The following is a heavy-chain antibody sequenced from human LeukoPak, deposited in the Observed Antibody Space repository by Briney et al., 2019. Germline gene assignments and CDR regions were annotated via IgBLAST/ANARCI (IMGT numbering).Heavy chain of an antibody. D-gene: IGHD4-17*01. J-gene: IGHJ4*02. Sequence: GGSLRLSCEASGFDFRNYYMSWVRQAPGKGLEWLANIKYDGTYTNYKDSVKGRLTLSRDNAKNTLYLQMNSLRAEDTAVFYCASRDSGDYPYFDYWGRGTLVIVSS. CDR3: ASRDSGDYPYFDY. CDR2: IKYDGTYT. CDR1: GFDFRNYY. V-gene: IGHV3-7*03.